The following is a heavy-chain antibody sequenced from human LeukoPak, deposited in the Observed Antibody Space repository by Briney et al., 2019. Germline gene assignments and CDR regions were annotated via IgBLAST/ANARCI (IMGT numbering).Heavy chain of an antibody. D-gene: IGHD5-24*01. CDR3: AKVSRDGYNFGQIDY. CDR1: GFTFSSHG. Sequence: GGSLRLSCAASGFTFSSHGMNWVRQAPGKGLEWVSGISPNGVIAYYADSVKGRFTISRDNSKNTLYLQMNSLRAEDTAVYYCAKVSRDGYNFGQIDYWGQGTLVTVSS. J-gene: IGHJ4*02. V-gene: IGHV3-23*01. CDR2: ISPNGVIA.